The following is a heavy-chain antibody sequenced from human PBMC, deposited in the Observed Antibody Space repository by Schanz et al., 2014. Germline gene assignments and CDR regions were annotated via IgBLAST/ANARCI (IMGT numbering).Heavy chain of an antibody. CDR1: GFTLSSYA. CDR2: INTADTT. CDR3: VRAGYETTGYYHLESWVGDYFDS. Sequence: VHLVESGGGVVQPGRSLRLSCAASGFTLSSYALSWVRQSPGKGLEWVSAINTADTTYYADSVRGRFTISRDNSKNMVYLQMNSLRAEDTAVYYCVRAGYETTGYYHLESWVGDYFDSWGQGALVTVSS. V-gene: IGHV3-23*04. D-gene: IGHD3-22*01. J-gene: IGHJ4*02.